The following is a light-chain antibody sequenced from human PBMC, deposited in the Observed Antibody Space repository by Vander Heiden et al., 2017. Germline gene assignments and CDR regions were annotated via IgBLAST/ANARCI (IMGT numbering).Light chain of an antibody. J-gene: IGLJ2*01. Sequence: QSVLTQPPSVSGAHGQRIIISCTGRSSNIGAGYGVHWYQQLPGTAPKLLIYGNTNRPSGVPDRFSGSKSGTSASLAITGLQAEDEADYYCQSYDSSLSVVFGGGTKLTVL. V-gene: IGLV1-40*01. CDR2: GNT. CDR3: QSYDSSLSVV. CDR1: SSNIGAGYG.